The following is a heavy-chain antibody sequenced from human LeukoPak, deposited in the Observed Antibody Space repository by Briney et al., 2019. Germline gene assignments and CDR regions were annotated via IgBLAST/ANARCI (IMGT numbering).Heavy chain of an antibody. CDR1: DDSINTFY. CDR2: IYYNGNT. J-gene: IGHJ5*02. V-gene: IGHV4-59*08. CDR3: ARSRGYSGQLTFDP. Sequence: SETLSLTCTVSDDSINTFYWSWIRQPPGKGLEWIGYIYYNGNTKYNPSLKSRVTISIDTSKNQSSLKLNSVTAADTAVYYCARSRGYSGQLTFDPWGQGTLFIVSS. D-gene: IGHD5-12*01.